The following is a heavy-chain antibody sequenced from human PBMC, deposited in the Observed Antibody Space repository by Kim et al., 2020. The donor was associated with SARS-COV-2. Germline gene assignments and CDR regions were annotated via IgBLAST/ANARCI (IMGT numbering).Heavy chain of an antibody. V-gene: IGHV4-39*01. CDR2: IYYSGST. J-gene: IGHJ4*01. CDR3: ARHGGGSILLVVYVAYF. Sequence: ETLSLTCTVPGGSISSSSYYWGWIRQPPGKGLEWIGSIYYSGSTYYNPSLKSRVTISVDTSKNQFSLKLSSVTAADTAVDYCARHGGGSILLVVYVAYF. CDR1: GGSISSSSYY. D-gene: IGHD2-8*02.